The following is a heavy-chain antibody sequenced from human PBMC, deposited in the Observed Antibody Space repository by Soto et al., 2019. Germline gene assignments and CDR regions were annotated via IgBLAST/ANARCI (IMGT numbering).Heavy chain of an antibody. Sequence: ASVKVSCKASGYTFTGYYMHWVRQAPGQGLEWMGWINPNSGGTNYAQKFQGRVTMTRDTSISTAYMGLSRLRSDDTAVYYCARGVTYYYDSSGYGGSNWFDPWGQGTLVTVSS. J-gene: IGHJ5*02. CDR2: INPNSGGT. CDR3: ARGVTYYYDSSGYGGSNWFDP. V-gene: IGHV1-2*02. D-gene: IGHD3-22*01. CDR1: GYTFTGYY.